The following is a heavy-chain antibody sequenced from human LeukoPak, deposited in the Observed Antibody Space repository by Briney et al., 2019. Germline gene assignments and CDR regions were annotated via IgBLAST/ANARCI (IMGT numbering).Heavy chain of an antibody. D-gene: IGHD6-13*01. CDR3: ARDASIAAAGESDY. V-gene: IGHV3-21*01. CDR1: GFTFSSYS. Sequence: GGSLRLSCAASGFTFSSYSMNWVRQAPGKGLEWVSSISSSSSYIYYADSVKGRLTISRDNAKNSLYLQMNSLRAEDTAVYYCARDASIAAAGESDYWGQGTLVTVSS. CDR2: ISSSSSYI. J-gene: IGHJ4*02.